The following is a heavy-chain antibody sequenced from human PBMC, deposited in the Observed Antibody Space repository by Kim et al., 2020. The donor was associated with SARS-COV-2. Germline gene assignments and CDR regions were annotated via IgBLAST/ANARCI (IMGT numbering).Heavy chain of an antibody. Sequence: TYYNPSLKSRVTISVDTSKNQFSLKLSSVTAADTAVYYCARDLGRGAFDIWGQGTMVTVSS. D-gene: IGHD3-10*01. CDR3: ARDLGRGAFDI. CDR2: T. J-gene: IGHJ3*02. V-gene: IGHV4-39*07.